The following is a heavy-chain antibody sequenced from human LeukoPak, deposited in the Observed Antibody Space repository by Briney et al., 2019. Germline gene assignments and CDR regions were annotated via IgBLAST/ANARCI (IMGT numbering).Heavy chain of an antibody. CDR3: ASAVRGDGYSGFDY. CDR1: GFSVSSHH. Sequence: GGSLRLSCVVSGFSVSSHHMNWVRQSPGKGLEWVSVIYSGSYSGGGAYYTDSVKGRFTISRDTSQNTLYLQMNSLRAEDTALYYCASAVRGDGYSGFDYWGLGVLVTVST. D-gene: IGHD5-24*01. V-gene: IGHV3-66*01. CDR2: IYSGSYSGGGA. J-gene: IGHJ4*02.